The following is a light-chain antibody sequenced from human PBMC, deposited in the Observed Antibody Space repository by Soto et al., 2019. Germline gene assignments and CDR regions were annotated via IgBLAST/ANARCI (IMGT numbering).Light chain of an antibody. J-gene: IGLJ1*01. CDR1: SSDVGGYNH. CDR2: EVS. V-gene: IGLV2-14*01. CDR3: TSYTAYSTYV. Sequence: QSVLTQPASVSGSPGQSITISCSGTSSDVGGYNHVSWYQQHPGTAPKLVIYEVSNRPSGVSNRFSGSKSGNTASLTISGLQAEDDGDYYCTSYTAYSTYVFGPGTKLTVL.